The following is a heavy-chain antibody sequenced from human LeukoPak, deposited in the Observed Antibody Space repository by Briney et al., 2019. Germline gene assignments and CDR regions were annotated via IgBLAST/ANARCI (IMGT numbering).Heavy chain of an antibody. CDR3: ARDRIIVVPDYYFDY. V-gene: IGHV3-33*01. CDR2: IWYDESNK. D-gene: IGHD3-22*01. J-gene: IGHJ4*02. Sequence: GGSLRLSCAASGFTFSSYGMHWVRQAPGKGLEWVAVIWYDESNKFYADSVKGRFTISRDNSKNTLYPQMNSLRAGDTAVYYCARDRIIVVPDYYFDYWGQGTLVTVSS. CDR1: GFTFSSYG.